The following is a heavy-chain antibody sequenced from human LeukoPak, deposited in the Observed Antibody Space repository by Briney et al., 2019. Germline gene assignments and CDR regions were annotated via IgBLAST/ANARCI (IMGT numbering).Heavy chain of an antibody. CDR3: AKDRCSSGSCYLFDY. J-gene: IGHJ4*02. V-gene: IGHV3-23*01. CDR2: ISGSGGST. CDR1: GFTFSSYA. Sequence: PGGSLRLSCAASGFTFSSYAMSWVRQAPGKGLEWVSAISGSGGSTYYADSVKGRFTISRDNSKNTLYLQMNSLRAEDTAVYYCAKDRCSSGSCYLFDYWGQGTLVTVSS. D-gene: IGHD2-15*01.